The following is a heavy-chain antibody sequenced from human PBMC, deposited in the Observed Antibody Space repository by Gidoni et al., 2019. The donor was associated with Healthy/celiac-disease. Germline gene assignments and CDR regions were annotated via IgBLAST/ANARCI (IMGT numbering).Heavy chain of an antibody. V-gene: IGHV4-34*01. CDR3: ASGIEYSSSSGYFDY. Sequence: QVQLQQWGAGLLKPSETLSLTCAVYGGSFSGYYWSWIRQPPGKGLEWIGEINHSGSTNYNPSLKSRVTISVDTSKNQFSLKLSSVTAADTAVYYCASGIEYSSSSGYFDYWGQGTLVTVSS. CDR1: GGSFSGYY. CDR2: INHSGST. D-gene: IGHD6-6*01. J-gene: IGHJ4*02.